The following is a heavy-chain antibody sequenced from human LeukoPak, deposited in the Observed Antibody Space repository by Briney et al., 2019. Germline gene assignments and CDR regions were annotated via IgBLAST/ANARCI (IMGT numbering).Heavy chain of an antibody. Sequence: GESLRLSCAASGFTFDDYAMNWVRHVPGRGLEWVSGINWNGRITEYADSVKDRFTISRQNTKNSLYLYMNNLRGEDTALYFCARGSVQLWLRDTYYYMDVWGKGTTVTVSS. J-gene: IGHJ6*03. D-gene: IGHD5-18*01. CDR2: INWNGRIT. CDR1: GFTFDDYA. V-gene: IGHV3-20*04. CDR3: ARGSVQLWLRDTYYYMDV.